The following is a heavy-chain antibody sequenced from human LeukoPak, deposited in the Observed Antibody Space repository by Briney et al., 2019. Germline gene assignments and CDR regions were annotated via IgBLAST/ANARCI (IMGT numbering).Heavy chain of an antibody. CDR2: ISSSSSTI. CDR1: GFTFSSYS. J-gene: IGHJ4*02. V-gene: IGHV3-48*01. Sequence: GGSLRLSCAASGFTFSSYSMNWVRQPPGKGLEWVSYISSSSSTIYYADSVKGRFTISRDNAKNSLYLQMNSLRAEDTAVYYCARDAGGCAGDCPSFDYWGQGTLVTVSS. CDR3: ARDAGGCAGDCPSFDY. D-gene: IGHD2-21*01.